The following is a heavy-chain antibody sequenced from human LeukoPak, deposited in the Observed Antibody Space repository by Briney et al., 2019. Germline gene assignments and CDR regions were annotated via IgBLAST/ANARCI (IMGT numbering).Heavy chain of an antibody. CDR3: ARVQILTGYYYFDY. J-gene: IGHJ4*02. CDR1: GGSISSGGYY. V-gene: IGHV4-30-2*01. Sequence: SETLSLTCTVSGGSISSGGYYWSWIRQPPGMGLEWIGYIYHSGSTYYNPSLKSRVTISVDRSKNQFSLKLSSMTAADTAVYYCARVQILTGYYYFDYWGQGTLVTVSS. D-gene: IGHD3-9*01. CDR2: IYHSGST.